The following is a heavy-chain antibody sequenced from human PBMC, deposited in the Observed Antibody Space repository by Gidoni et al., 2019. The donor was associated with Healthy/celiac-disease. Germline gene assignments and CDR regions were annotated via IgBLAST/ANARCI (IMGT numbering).Heavy chain of an antibody. V-gene: IGHV4-34*01. CDR2: INHSGST. Sequence: QVQLQQWGAGLWKHSETLSLTCAVYGGSVSGYYWSWIRQPPGKGLEWIGEINHSGSTNYNPSLKSRVTISVDTSKNQFSLKLSSVTAADTAVYYCARGPGYDSSGYYSDWGQGTLVTVSS. J-gene: IGHJ4*02. CDR1: GGSVSGYY. D-gene: IGHD3-22*01. CDR3: ARGPGYDSSGYYSD.